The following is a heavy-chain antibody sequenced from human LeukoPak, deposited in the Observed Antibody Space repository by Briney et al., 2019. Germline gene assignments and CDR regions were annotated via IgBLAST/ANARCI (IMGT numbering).Heavy chain of an antibody. V-gene: IGHV3-23*01. CDR2: ISGSGYYS. Sequence: GGSLRLSGAASEFTFDNYAMSWVRQAPGKGLEWVSVISGSGYYSYYADSVKGRFTVSRDNSKTTLYLQMNSLRADDTAVYYCAKGGPTGSNYFDFWGQGTLVTVSS. CDR3: AKGGPTGSNYFDF. J-gene: IGHJ4*02. CDR1: EFTFDNYA. D-gene: IGHD1-26*01.